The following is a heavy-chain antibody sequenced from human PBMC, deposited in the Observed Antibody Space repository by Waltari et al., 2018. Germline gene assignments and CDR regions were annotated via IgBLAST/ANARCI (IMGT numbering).Heavy chain of an antibody. V-gene: IGHV3-53*01. CDR1: GFSVSSNY. J-gene: IGHJ4*02. Sequence: EVQVVESGGGLIQPGGSLRLSCAVSGFSVSSNYMRWVRQAPGKGLEWVSVIYSGGSSYYGDSVKGRFTISRDNSKNTIYLEMNSLRGEDTAVYFCVGHRFGSGSYFDYWGQGTPVTVSS. CDR3: VGHRFGSGSYFDY. D-gene: IGHD3-10*01. CDR2: IYSGGSS.